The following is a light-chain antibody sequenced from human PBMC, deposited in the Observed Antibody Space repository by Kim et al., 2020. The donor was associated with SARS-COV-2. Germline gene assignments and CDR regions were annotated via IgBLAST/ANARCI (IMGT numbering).Light chain of an antibody. CDR1: SGSIASNY. CDR3: QSYDSSNPSWV. J-gene: IGLJ3*02. Sequence: NFMLTQPHSVSESPGKTVTISCTRSSGSIASNYVQWYQQRPGSAPTTVIYEDNQRPSGVPDRFSGSIGSSSNSASLTISGLKTEDEADYYCQSYDSSNPSWVFGGGTQLTVL. CDR2: EDN. V-gene: IGLV6-57*04.